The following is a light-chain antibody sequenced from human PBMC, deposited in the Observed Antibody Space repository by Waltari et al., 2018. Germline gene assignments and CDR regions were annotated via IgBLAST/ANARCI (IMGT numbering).Light chain of an antibody. CDR1: SSYVGGNNY. CDR3: SSYISSDTLEL. Sequence: QSALTQPASVSGSPGQSITISCTGTSSYVGGNNYVSWYQQHPGKAPKLMIYDVRNRPSGVSNRFSGSKSGNTASLTISGLQAEDEAHYYCSSYISSDTLELFGGGTSLTV. V-gene: IGLV2-14*03. J-gene: IGLJ2*01. CDR2: DVR.